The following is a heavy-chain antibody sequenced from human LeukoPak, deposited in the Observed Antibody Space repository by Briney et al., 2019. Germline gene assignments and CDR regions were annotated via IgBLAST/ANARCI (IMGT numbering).Heavy chain of an antibody. CDR2: ISNSGGTI. CDR1: GFTFSSYE. V-gene: IGHV3-48*03. J-gene: IGHJ4*02. CDR3: VRPNGPTPFDY. Sequence: GGSLRLSCAASGFTFSSYEMNWVRQAPGKGLEWVSYISNSGGTIYYADSVKGRFTISRDNAKNSPYLQMNCLRAEDTAVYYCVRPNGPTPFDYWGQGTLVTVSS.